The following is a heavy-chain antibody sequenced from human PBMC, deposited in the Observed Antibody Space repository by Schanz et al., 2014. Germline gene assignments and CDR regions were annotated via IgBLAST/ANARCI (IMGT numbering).Heavy chain of an antibody. D-gene: IGHD2-8*01. CDR3: AVPGGISGVNV. J-gene: IGHJ6*02. CDR2: INQDGTEK. CDR1: GFSFGDFW. Sequence: VQLVESGGGLVKPGGSLRLSCAVSGFSFGDFWMNWVRQAPGKGLEWVANINQDGTEKYYVDSVKGRFTISRDNAKNSLSLQMNSLRAEDAAVYYCAVPGGISGVNVWGQGTTVTVSS. V-gene: IGHV3-7*01.